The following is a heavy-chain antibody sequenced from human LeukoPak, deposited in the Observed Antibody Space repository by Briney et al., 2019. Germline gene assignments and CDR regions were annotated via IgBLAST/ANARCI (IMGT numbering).Heavy chain of an antibody. V-gene: IGHV4-34*01. CDR1: GGSFSGYY. CDR2: INHSGST. Sequence: SETLSLTCAVYGGSFSGYYWSWIRQPPGKGLEWIGEINHSGSTNYNPSLKSRVTISVDTSKNQFSLKLSSVTAADTAVYYCATEHCGSGSHYYWGQGTLVTVSS. J-gene: IGHJ4*02. D-gene: IGHD3-10*01. CDR3: ATEHCGSGSHYY.